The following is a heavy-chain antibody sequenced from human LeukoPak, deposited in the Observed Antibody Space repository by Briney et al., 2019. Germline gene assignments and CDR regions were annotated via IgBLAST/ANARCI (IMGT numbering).Heavy chain of an antibody. CDR2: IESDGSST. D-gene: IGHD6-13*01. J-gene: IGHJ4*02. V-gene: IGHV3-74*01. CDR3: ARYSSSWHANDY. Sequence: GGSLRLSCAASGFTFSSYWMHWVRQAPGKGLVWVSRIESDGSSTSYADSVKGRFTISRDNAKNTLYLQMNSLRAEDTAVYYCARYSSSWHANDYWGQGTLVTVSS. CDR1: GFTFSSYW.